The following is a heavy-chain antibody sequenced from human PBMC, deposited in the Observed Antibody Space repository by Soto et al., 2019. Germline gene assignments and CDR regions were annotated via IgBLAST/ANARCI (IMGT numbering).Heavy chain of an antibody. V-gene: IGHV3-30-3*01. J-gene: IGHJ4*02. Sequence: QVQLVESGGGVVQPGRSLRLSCAASGFTFSSYAMHWVRQAPGKGLEWVAVISYDGSNKYYADSVKGRFTISRDNSKNTLYRQMNSLRAEVTAVYYCASPSTGDTAMIGHGYWGQGTLVTVSS. CDR2: ISYDGSNK. D-gene: IGHD5-18*01. CDR1: GFTFSSYA. CDR3: ASPSTGDTAMIGHGY.